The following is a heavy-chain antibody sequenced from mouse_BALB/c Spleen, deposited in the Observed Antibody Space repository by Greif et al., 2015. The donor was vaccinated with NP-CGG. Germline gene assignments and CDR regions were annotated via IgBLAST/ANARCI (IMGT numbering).Heavy chain of an antibody. CDR2: IDPANGNT. CDR1: GFNIKDTY. D-gene: IGHD1-1*01. CDR3: ARSDYGSSPSYAMDY. Sequence: EVKLQESGAELVKPGASVKLSCTASGFNIKDTYMHWVKQRPEQGLEWIGRIDPANGNTKYDPKFQGKATITADTSSNTAYLQLSSLTSEDTAVYYCARSDYGSSPSYAMDYWGQGTSVTVSS. J-gene: IGHJ4*01. V-gene: IGHV14-3*02.